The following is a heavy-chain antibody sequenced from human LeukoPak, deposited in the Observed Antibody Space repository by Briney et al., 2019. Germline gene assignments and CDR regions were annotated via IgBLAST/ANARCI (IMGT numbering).Heavy chain of an antibody. V-gene: IGHV4-39*01. J-gene: IGHJ4*02. CDR1: GGSISSSSYY. CDR2: IYYSGST. Sequence: SETLSLTYTVSGGSISSSSYYWGWIRQPPGKGLEWIGSIYYSGSTYYNPSLKSRVTISADTSKNQFSLKLSSVTAADTAVYYCAKGSGSYYSFDCWGQGTLVTVSS. D-gene: IGHD3-10*01. CDR3: AKGSGSYYSFDC.